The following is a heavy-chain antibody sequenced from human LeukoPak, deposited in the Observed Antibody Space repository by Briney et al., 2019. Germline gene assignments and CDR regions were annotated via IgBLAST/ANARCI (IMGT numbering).Heavy chain of an antibody. CDR1: GGTFSTYS. Sequence: ASXKVSCKASGGTFSTYSINWVRQAPGQGLEWIGGIIPVFGTTNYIQKFQGRVTITTDESTGTAYMELRGLKSEDTAIYYCARGKDTVTATYLEHWGQGTLVTVPS. D-gene: IGHD2-21*02. J-gene: IGHJ4*02. CDR2: IIPVFGTT. V-gene: IGHV1-69*05. CDR3: ARGKDTVTATYLEH.